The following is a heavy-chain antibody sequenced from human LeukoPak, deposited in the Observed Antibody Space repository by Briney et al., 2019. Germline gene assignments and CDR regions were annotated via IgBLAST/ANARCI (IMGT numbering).Heavy chain of an antibody. J-gene: IGHJ4*02. D-gene: IGHD4-23*01. CDR3: VRGGNSVSNY. CDR1: GFTFSNYW. Sequence: GGSLRLSCAASGFTFSNYWMSWVRQAPGKGLEWVSSTSSGSNYKYYADSVKGRFTISRDNAKNSLYLQMNSLRAEDTAVYYCVRGGNSVSNYWGQGTLVTVSS. V-gene: IGHV3-21*01. CDR2: TSSGSNYK.